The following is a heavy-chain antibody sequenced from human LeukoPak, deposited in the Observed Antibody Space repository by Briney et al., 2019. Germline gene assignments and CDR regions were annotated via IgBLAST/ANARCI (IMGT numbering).Heavy chain of an antibody. CDR2: INPNSGGT. CDR1: GYTFTGYY. V-gene: IGHV1-2*06. J-gene: IGHJ6*03. CDR3: ARDRDKWELLSYYYYYMDV. D-gene: IGHD1-26*01. Sequence: ASVKVSCKASGYTFTGYYMRWVRQAPGQGLEWMGRINPNSGGTNYAQKFQGRVTMTRDTSISTAYMELSRLRSDDTAVYYCARDRDKWELLSYYYYYMDVWGKGTTVTVSS.